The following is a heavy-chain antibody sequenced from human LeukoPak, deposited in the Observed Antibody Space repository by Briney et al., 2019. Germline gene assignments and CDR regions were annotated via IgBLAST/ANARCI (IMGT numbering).Heavy chain of an antibody. CDR1: GFTFSSYA. CDR2: ISSNGGST. CDR3: ARGGDKRGELPFDY. Sequence: GGSLRLSCAASGFTFSSYAMHWVRQAPGKGLEYVSAISSNGGSTYYANSVKGRFTISRDNSKNTLYLQMGSLRAEDRAVYYCARGGDKRGELPFDYWGQGTLVTVSS. V-gene: IGHV3-64*01. J-gene: IGHJ4*02. D-gene: IGHD1-26*01.